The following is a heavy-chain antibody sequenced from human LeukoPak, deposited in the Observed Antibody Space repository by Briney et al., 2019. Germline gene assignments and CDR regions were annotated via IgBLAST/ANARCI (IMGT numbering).Heavy chain of an antibody. CDR3: ARDAPSTAPGDY. J-gene: IGHJ4*02. V-gene: IGHV3-30-3*01. CDR2: ISYDGSNK. D-gene: IGHD5-18*01. Sequence: GGSLRLSCAASGFIFSSYAMHWVRQAPGKGLEWVAVISYDGSNKYYADSVKGRFTISRDNSKNTLYLQMNSLRAEDTAVYYCARDAPSTAPGDYWGQGTLVTVSS. CDR1: GFIFSSYA.